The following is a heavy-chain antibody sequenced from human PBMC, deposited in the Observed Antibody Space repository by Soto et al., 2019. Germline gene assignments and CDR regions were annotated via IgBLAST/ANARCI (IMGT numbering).Heavy chain of an antibody. CDR3: ASYCSGGSCYHSAFDI. V-gene: IGHV1-69*13. J-gene: IGHJ3*02. Sequence: ASVKVSCKASGGTFSSYAMSWVRQAPGQGLEWMGGIIPIFGTANYAQKFQGRVTITADESTSTAYMELSSLRSEDTAVYYCASYCSGGSCYHSAFDIWGQGTMVTVSS. CDR1: GGTFSSYA. CDR2: IIPIFGTA. D-gene: IGHD2-15*01.